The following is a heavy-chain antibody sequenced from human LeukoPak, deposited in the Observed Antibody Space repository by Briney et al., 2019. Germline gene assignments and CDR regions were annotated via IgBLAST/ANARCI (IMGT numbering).Heavy chain of an antibody. V-gene: IGHV3-48*03. J-gene: IGHJ4*02. Sequence: GGSLRLSCAASGFTFSSYEMNWVRQAPGKGLEWVSYISSSGSTIYYADSVKGRFTISRDNAKNSLYLQMNSLRAEDTAVYYCASKEWLRVSPVFDYWGQGTLVTVSS. CDR3: ASKEWLRVSPVFDY. D-gene: IGHD3-3*01. CDR1: GFTFSSYE. CDR2: ISSSGSTI.